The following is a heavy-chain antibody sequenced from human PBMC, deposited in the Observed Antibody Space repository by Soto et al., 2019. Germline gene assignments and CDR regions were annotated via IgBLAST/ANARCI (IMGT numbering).Heavy chain of an antibody. CDR1: GGSISSSSYY. CDR3: ARQMNDWLWFGELLRRGWFDP. J-gene: IGHJ5*02. Sequence: QLQLQESGPGLVKPSETLSLTCTVSGGSISSSSYYWGWIRQPPGKGLEWIGSIYYSGSTYYNPSLKSRVTISVDTSKNQFSLKLSSVTAADTAVYYCARQMNDWLWFGELLRRGWFDPWGQGTLVTVSS. CDR2: IYYSGST. V-gene: IGHV4-39*01. D-gene: IGHD3-10*01.